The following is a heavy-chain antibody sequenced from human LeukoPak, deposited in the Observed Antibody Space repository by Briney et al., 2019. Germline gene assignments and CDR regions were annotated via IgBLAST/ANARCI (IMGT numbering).Heavy chain of an antibody. D-gene: IGHD5-24*01. Sequence: GGSLRLSCAASGFTFSSYGMHWVRQAPGKGLEWVAVIWYDGSNKYYGDSVKGRFTISRDNSKKTLYLQMNSLRVEDTAVYYRARGDGYNDAEYLQHWGQGTLVTVS. CDR3: ARGDGYNDAEYLQH. V-gene: IGHV3-33*01. J-gene: IGHJ1*01. CDR1: GFTFSSYG. CDR2: IWYDGSNK.